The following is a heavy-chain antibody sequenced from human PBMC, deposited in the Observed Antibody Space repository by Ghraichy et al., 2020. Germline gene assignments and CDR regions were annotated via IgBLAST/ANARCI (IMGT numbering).Heavy chain of an antibody. Sequence: SVKVSCKASGGTFSSYAISWVRQAPGQGLEWMGRIIPILGIANYAQKFQGRVTITADKSTSTAYMELSSLRSEDTAVYYCALPLPDYDVGAFWLDIWGQGTMVTVSS. CDR3: ALPLPDYDVGAFWLDI. CDR2: IIPILGIA. CDR1: GGTFSSYA. V-gene: IGHV1-69*04. J-gene: IGHJ3*02. D-gene: IGHD4/OR15-4a*01.